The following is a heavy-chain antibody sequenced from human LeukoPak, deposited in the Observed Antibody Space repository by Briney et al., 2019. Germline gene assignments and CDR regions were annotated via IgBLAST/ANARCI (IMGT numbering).Heavy chain of an antibody. V-gene: IGHV4-59*01. CDR2: IYYSGST. D-gene: IGHD2-21*02. J-gene: IGHJ4*02. CDR3: ARVLSCGGDCYSFDQ. Sequence: PSETPSLPLTLSCGSLNYFYWRLLPPPPGEGVGGCGNIYYSGSTNYKPSLKSRVTISVDTSQNQFFLKLSSVTAADTAMYYCARVLSCGGDCYSFDQWGQGTLVTVSS. CDR1: CGSLNYFY.